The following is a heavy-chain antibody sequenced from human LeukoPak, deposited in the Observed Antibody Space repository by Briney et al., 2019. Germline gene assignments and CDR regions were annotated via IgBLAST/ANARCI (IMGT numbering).Heavy chain of an antibody. V-gene: IGHV4-59*01. Sequence: PSETLSLTCTVSGGSISSYYWSWIRQPPGKGLEWNGYIYYSGSTDYNPSLRSRVTISVDTSKNQFSLKLSSVTAADTAVYYCARGPYYDSSGYPVDWYFDLWGRGTLVTVSS. J-gene: IGHJ2*01. CDR3: ARGPYYDSSGYPVDWYFDL. D-gene: IGHD3-22*01. CDR1: GGSISSYY. CDR2: IYYSGST.